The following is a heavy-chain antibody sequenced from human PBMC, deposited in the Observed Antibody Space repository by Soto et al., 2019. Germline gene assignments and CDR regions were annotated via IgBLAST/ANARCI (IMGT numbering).Heavy chain of an antibody. V-gene: IGHV3-23*01. J-gene: IGHJ5*02. Sequence: PGGSLRLSCAASGFTFSSYAMSWVRQAPGKGLEWVSAISGSGGSTYYADSVKGRFTISRDNSKNTLYLQMNSLRAEDTAVYYCAKDIARGITTSVYNWFDPWGQGTLVTVSS. CDR3: AKDIARGITTSVYNWFDP. D-gene: IGHD3-3*01. CDR1: GFTFSSYA. CDR2: ISGSGGST.